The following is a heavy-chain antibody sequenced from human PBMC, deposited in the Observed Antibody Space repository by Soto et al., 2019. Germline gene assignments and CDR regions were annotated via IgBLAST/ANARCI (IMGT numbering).Heavy chain of an antibody. CDR1: GFTFSSYA. D-gene: IGHD2-15*01. V-gene: IGHV3-23*01. CDR2: ISGSGGST. Sequence: EVQLLESGGGLVQPGGSLRLSCAASGFTFSSYAMSWVRQAPGKGLEWVSAISGSGGSTYYADSVKGRFTISRDNFKNTLYLQMNSLRAEDTAVYYCAKDLYLHGYCSGGSCYSFDYWGQGTLVTVSS. CDR3: AKDLYLHGYCSGGSCYSFDY. J-gene: IGHJ4*02.